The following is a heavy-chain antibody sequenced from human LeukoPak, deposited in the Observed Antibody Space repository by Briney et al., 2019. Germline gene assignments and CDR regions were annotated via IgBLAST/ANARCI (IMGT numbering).Heavy chain of an antibody. CDR2: INPTSTSI. V-gene: IGHV3-21*04. Sequence: GRSLRLSCAASGFTFSDYSISWVRQAPGKGLEWVSSINPTSTSIYYADAVKGRFTNSRDNAKSSLYLQMNTLRDDDTARYYCGRLRRNSDRNGYYYLYNYWGQGIQVTVSS. D-gene: IGHD3-22*01. J-gene: IGHJ4*02. CDR3: GRLRRNSDRNGYYYLYNY. CDR1: GFTFSDYS.